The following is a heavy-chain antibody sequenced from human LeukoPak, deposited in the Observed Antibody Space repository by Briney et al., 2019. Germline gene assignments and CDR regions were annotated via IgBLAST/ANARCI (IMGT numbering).Heavy chain of an antibody. V-gene: IGHV3-23*01. Sequence: GGSLRLSCAGSGFTFSSYAMSWVRQAPGKGLEWVSTISGSGGAGTYYADYVKGRFTVSRDNSRNTLYLPMNSLRAEDTAVYYCVKDRGGSPFYGMDVWGQGTTVTVSS. CDR3: VKDRGGSPFYGMDV. CDR1: GFTFSSYA. J-gene: IGHJ6*02. D-gene: IGHD1-26*01. CDR2: ISGSGGAGT.